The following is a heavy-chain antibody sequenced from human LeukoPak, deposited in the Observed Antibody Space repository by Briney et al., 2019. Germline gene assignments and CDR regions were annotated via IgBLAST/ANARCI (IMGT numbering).Heavy chain of an antibody. V-gene: IGHV1-69*01. CDR2: IIPIFGTA. D-gene: IGHD3-10*01. J-gene: IGHJ4*02. Sequence: SVKVSCKASGGTFTSYAISWVRQAPGQGLEWVGGIIPIFGTANYAQKFQGRVTITADESTSTAYMELSSLRSEDTAVYYCARVRVRGVISQPFDYWGQGTLVTVSS. CDR1: GGTFTSYA. CDR3: ARVRVRGVISQPFDY.